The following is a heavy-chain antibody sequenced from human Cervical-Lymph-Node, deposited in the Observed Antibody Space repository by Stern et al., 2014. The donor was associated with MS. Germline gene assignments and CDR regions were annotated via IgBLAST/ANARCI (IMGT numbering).Heavy chain of an antibody. CDR3: ARDPQRRDGYNFDY. CDR2: ITSSGGST. Sequence: VQLVESGGGLVKPGGSLTLSCAASGFTFSDYNMNWIRQAPGKGLEWVAYITSSGGSTHYADSVKGRFTISRDNARNSLDLQMNSLRAEDTDVYYCARDPQRRDGYNFDYWGQGALVTVSS. V-gene: IGHV3-11*01. D-gene: IGHD5-24*01. J-gene: IGHJ4*02. CDR1: GFTFSDYN.